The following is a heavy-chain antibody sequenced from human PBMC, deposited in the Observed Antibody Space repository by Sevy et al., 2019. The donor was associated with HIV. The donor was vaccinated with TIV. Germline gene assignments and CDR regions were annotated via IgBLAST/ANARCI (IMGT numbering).Heavy chain of an antibody. J-gene: IGHJ4*02. CDR2: IYARRST. CDR3: TSDSDERAPGGFWSGQDYDY. CDR1: VGSICETNW. D-gene: IGHD3-3*01. V-gene: IGHV4-4*02. Sequence: SETLSLTCSVSVGSICETNWRSWVRQPPGKGLEWIGKIYARRSTNFNPSLKSRVTISVDNSKNQFSLRLSSVAAADTAMYFFTSDSDERAPGGFWSGQDYDYWGQGTLVSVSS.